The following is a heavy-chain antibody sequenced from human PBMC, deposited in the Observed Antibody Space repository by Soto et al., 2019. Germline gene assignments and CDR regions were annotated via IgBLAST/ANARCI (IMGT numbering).Heavy chain of an antibody. J-gene: IGHJ4*02. CDR2: INSDGSST. D-gene: IGHD1-7*01. Sequence: EVQLVESGGGLVQPGGSLRLSCAASGFTFSSYWMHWVRQAPGKGLVWVSRINSDGSSTSYADSVKGRFTISRDNAKNTLYLHMNSLRAEDTAVYYCARAPNKYNWNYGTRTGFFELDYWGQGTLVTVSS. CDR1: GFTFSSYW. V-gene: IGHV3-74*01. CDR3: ARAPNKYNWNYGTRTGFFELDY.